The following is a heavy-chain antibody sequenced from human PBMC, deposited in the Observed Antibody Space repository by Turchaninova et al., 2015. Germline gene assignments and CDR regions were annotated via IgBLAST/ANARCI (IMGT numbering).Heavy chain of an antibody. CDR1: GYTFTGYY. J-gene: IGHJ6*02. Sequence: QVQLVQSGAEVKNPGASLKVSCKASGYTFTGYYMQWVRQAPGQGLEGMGWMNPNNGGGTNLEHESKCLFTMTREPSISSAYMELGRLRFGDTAVYYCARDQIIAVAGPYYYYGMDVWGQGTTVTVSS. V-gene: IGHV1-2*04. CDR2: MNPNNGGGT. D-gene: IGHD6-19*01. CDR3: ARDQIIAVAGPYYYYGMDV.